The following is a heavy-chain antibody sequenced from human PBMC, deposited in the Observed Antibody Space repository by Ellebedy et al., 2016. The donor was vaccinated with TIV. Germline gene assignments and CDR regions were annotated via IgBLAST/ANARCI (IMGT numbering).Heavy chain of an antibody. J-gene: IGHJ5*02. D-gene: IGHD3-10*01. Sequence: SETLSLTCTVSGGSITNYYWSWIRQPPGKGLEWIGYMYYSGSTNYNPTLKSRGTISVDTSKNQFSLKLSSVTAADTAVYYCARGPRRGVPNWFDPWGQGTLVTVSS. CDR1: GGSITNYY. CDR3: ARGPRRGVPNWFDP. CDR2: MYYSGST. V-gene: IGHV4-59*08.